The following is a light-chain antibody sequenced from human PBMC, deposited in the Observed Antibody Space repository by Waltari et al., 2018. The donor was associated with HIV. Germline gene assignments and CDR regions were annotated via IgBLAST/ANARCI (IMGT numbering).Light chain of an antibody. CDR1: ESLLHSYGKTY. Sequence: IVMTQTPLSLSVPPGQPASIPCKSCESLLHSYGKTYLFWYLQKAGQPPQLLIFEVSTRFSGVPDRFSGSGSGTDFTLRISRVEAGDVGIYYCMQSMKLPLTFGQGTRLDIK. V-gene: IGKV2D-29*01. J-gene: IGKJ5*01. CDR2: EVS. CDR3: MQSMKLPLT.